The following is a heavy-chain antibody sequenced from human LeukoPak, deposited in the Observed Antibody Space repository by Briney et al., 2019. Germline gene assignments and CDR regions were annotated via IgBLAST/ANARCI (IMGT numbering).Heavy chain of an antibody. CDR3: AKRDYDILTGYYHAY. Sequence: EGSLRLSCAASGFTFSSYAMSWVRQAPGKGLDWVSGISSGGDKTYYADTVKGRFTTSRDNSKNTLYLQMNSLRAEDTAVYYCAKRDYDILTGYYHAYWGQGTLLTLSS. D-gene: IGHD3-9*01. J-gene: IGHJ4*02. CDR1: GFTFSSYA. CDR2: ISSGGDKT. V-gene: IGHV3-23*01.